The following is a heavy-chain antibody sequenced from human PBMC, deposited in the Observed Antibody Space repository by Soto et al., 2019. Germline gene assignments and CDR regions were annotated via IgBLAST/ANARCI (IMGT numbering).Heavy chain of an antibody. CDR3: AMRIVVVVAATESWFDP. V-gene: IGHV4-39*01. CDR1: GGSISSSSYY. Sequence: SETLSLTCTVSGGSISSSSYYWGWIRQPPGKGLEWIGSIYYSGSTYYNPSLKSRVTISVDTSKNQFSLKLSSVTAADTAVYYCAMRIVVVVAATESWFDPWGQGTLVTVSS. J-gene: IGHJ5*02. CDR2: IYYSGST. D-gene: IGHD2-15*01.